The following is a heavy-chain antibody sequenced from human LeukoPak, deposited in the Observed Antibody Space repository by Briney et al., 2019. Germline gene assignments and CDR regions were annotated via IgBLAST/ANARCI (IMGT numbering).Heavy chain of an antibody. V-gene: IGHV1-69*13. Sequence: GASVKVSCKASGGTFSSYAISWVRQAPGQGLEWMGGIIPIFGTANYAQKFQGRVTITADESTSTAYMELSSLRSEDTAVYYCARSEASSPLYGSGSKFDYWGQGTLVTVSS. CDR1: GGTFSSYA. CDR3: ARSEASSPLYGSGSKFDY. J-gene: IGHJ4*02. CDR2: IIPIFGTA. D-gene: IGHD3-10*01.